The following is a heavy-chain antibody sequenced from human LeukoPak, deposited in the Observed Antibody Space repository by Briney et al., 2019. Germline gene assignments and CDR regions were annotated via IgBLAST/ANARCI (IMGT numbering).Heavy chain of an antibody. Sequence: ASVKVFCKASGYTFSDYYMHWVRQAPGQGLEWMGWINPNSGGTNYAQKFQGRVTMTRDTSISTAYMELSRLRSDDTAVFYCARVISGSQVWGNHYYYMDVWGKGTTVTVSS. CDR1: GYTFSDYY. D-gene: IGHD5-18*01. J-gene: IGHJ6*03. CDR2: INPNSGGT. V-gene: IGHV1-2*02. CDR3: ARVISGSQVWGNHYYYMDV.